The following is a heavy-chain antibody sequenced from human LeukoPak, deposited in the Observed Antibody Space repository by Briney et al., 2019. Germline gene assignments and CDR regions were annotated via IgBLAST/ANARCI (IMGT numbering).Heavy chain of an antibody. V-gene: IGHV1-69*13. CDR2: IIPIFGTA. Sequence: GASVKVSCKASGGTFSSYAISWVRQAPGQGLEWMGGIIPIFGTANYAQKFQGRVTITADESTSTAYMELSSLRSEDTAVYYCARTSSGWYGGGDYWGQGTLVTVSS. CDR3: ARTSSGWYGGGDY. J-gene: IGHJ4*02. CDR1: GGTFSSYA. D-gene: IGHD6-19*01.